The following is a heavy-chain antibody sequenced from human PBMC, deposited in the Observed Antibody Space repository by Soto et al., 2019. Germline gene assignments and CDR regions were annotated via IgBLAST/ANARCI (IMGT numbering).Heavy chain of an antibody. CDR2: ISYDGSNK. CDR1: GVTFSTYA. J-gene: IGHJ4*02. Sequence: LRLSCAASGVTFSTYAVNWVRQAPGKGLEWVAVISYDGSNKYYADSAKGRFTMSRDNSKNTLYLQMSSLRAEDTAVYYCARDSADTYCTNGVCSDFDYWGQGTLVTVSP. V-gene: IGHV3-30-3*01. CDR3: ARDSADTYCTNGVCSDFDY. D-gene: IGHD2-8*01.